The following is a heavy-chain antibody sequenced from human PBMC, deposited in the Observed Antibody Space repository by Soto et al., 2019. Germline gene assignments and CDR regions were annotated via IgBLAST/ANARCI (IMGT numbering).Heavy chain of an antibody. Sequence: PSETLSLTCAVYGGSFSGYYWSWIRQPPGKGLEWIGEINHSGSTNYNPSLKSRVTISLDTSINQFSLKLTSVTAADTAVYYCARGGAYGSGSYYVIDYWGQGTLVTVSS. CDR2: INHSGST. V-gene: IGHV4-34*01. D-gene: IGHD3-10*01. CDR3: ARGGAYGSGSYYVIDY. J-gene: IGHJ4*02. CDR1: GGSFSGYY.